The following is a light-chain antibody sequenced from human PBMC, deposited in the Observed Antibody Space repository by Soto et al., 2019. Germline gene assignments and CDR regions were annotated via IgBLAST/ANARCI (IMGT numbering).Light chain of an antibody. V-gene: IGKV3-15*01. J-gene: IGKJ1*01. Sequence: EIVMTQSSATLSVSAGVRATLSCRASQSISDTLAWYQQKPGQAPSLLIYGASRRATGFPARFSGSGSGTDFTLTISSLQSEDFAIYYCQQYNNWPWTFGEGTKVDIK. CDR1: QSISDT. CDR3: QQYNNWPWT. CDR2: GAS.